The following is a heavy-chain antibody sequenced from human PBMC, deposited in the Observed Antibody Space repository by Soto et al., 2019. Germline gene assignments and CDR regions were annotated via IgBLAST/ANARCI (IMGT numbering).Heavy chain of an antibody. CDR1: GGYSSGGSAF. CDR3: AKLSCTSSACYFPGWFDP. Sequence: TLSVSGTVWGGYSSGGSAFWSWIHQPPGKGLEWIANVYYSGSSYYNPSLKSRLTISVDTTKNQFSLQLKSMTAADTAVYYCAKLSCTSSACYFPGWFDPWGQGTLVTVSS. D-gene: IGHD2-8*01. V-gene: IGHV4-31*02. CDR2: VYYSGSS. J-gene: IGHJ5*02.